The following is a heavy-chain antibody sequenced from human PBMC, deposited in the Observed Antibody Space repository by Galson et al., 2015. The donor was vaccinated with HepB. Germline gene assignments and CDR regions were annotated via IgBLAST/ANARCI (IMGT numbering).Heavy chain of an antibody. Sequence: SVKVSCKASGGTFSSYAISWVRQAPGQGLEWMGRIIPILGIANYAQKFQGRVTITADKSTSTAYMELSSLRSEDTAVYYCARVAELGGGMDVWGQGTTVTVSS. J-gene: IGHJ6*02. V-gene: IGHV1-69*04. CDR3: ARVAELGGGMDV. CDR2: IIPILGIA. CDR1: GGTFSSYA. D-gene: IGHD3-16*01.